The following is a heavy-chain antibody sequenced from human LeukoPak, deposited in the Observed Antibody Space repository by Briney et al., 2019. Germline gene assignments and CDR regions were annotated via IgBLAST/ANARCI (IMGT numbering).Heavy chain of an antibody. V-gene: IGHV7-4-1*02. J-gene: IGHJ6*02. D-gene: IGHD6-13*01. CDR1: GYTLTSYA. Sequence: EASVKVFCKASGYTLTSYAMNWVRQAPGQGLEWMGWIHTNTGNPTYAQGFTGRFVFSLDTSVSTAYLQISSLKAEDTAVYYCARDLGYSSSWIGYYYYGMDVWGQGTTVTVSS. CDR3: ARDLGYSSSWIGYYYYGMDV. CDR2: IHTNTGNP.